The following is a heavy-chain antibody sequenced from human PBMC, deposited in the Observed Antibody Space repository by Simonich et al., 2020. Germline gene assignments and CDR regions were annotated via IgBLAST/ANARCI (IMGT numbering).Heavy chain of an antibody. CDR2: IYYSGST. CDR3: ARGISSGWYWYFDL. CDR1: GGSISSYY. J-gene: IGHJ2*01. Sequence: QVQLQESGPGLVKPSETLSLTCTVSGGSISSYYWSWIRQPPGKGLEWIGYIYYSGSTNYNPSRKGRVTISVDTSKNQFSLKLSSVTAADTAVYYCARGISSGWYWYFDLWGRGTLVTVSS. V-gene: IGHV4-59*01. D-gene: IGHD6-19*01.